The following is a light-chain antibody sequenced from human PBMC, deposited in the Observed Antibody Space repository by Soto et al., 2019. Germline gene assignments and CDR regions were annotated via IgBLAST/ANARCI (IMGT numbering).Light chain of an antibody. CDR3: QEYNSYCPLT. CDR2: KAS. J-gene: IGKJ1*01. CDR1: QSISSL. Sequence: DIQMTQSPSTLSASVGDRVTITCRASQSISSLLAWYQQQPGKAHKLRVYKASSLESGVPSRFSGSGSGTEFSLTISTLQPDDFATYYYQEYNSYCPLTFSKRTTVEIE. V-gene: IGKV1-5*03.